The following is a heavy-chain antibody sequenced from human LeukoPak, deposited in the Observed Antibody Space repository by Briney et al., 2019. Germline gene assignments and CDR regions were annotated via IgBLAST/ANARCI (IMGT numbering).Heavy chain of an antibody. CDR2: ISSNGGST. CDR3: ARGRYCSSTSCPDDAFDI. V-gene: IGHV3-64*01. Sequence: GGSLRLSCAASGFTFSSYAMHWVRQAPGKGPEYVSAISSNGGSTYYANSVKGRFTISRDNSKNTLYLQMGSLRAEDMAVYYCARGRYCSSTSCPDDAFDIWGQGTMVAVSS. CDR1: GFTFSSYA. D-gene: IGHD2-2*01. J-gene: IGHJ3*02.